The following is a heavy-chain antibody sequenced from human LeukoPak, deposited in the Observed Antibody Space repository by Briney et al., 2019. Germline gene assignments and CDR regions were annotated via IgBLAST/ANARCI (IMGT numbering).Heavy chain of an antibody. CDR3: ARDGLYSYGYSYFDY. V-gene: IGHV4-4*07. CDR2: IHVSGSS. J-gene: IGHJ4*02. D-gene: IGHD5-18*01. CDR1: GVSITSYH. Sequence: SETLSLTCTVSGVSITSYHWSWIRQPAGRELEWIGRIHVSGSSNYNPSLKSRVTMSVDTSKNQFSLKLTSVTAADTAVYYCARDGLYSYGYSYFDYWGQGTLVTVSS.